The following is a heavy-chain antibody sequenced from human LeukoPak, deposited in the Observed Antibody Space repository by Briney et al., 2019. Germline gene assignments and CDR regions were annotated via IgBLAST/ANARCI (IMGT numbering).Heavy chain of an antibody. CDR3: ARIGYYYDSSGYYSVHFDY. Sequence: GGSLRLSCAASGFTLSRYWMHWVRQAPGKGLVWVSRISSDGSTTTYADSVKGRFTISRDNAKNTLYLQMNSLRAEDTAVYYCARIGYYYDSSGYYSVHFDYWGQGTLVTVSS. J-gene: IGHJ4*02. V-gene: IGHV3-74*01. CDR2: ISSDGSTT. CDR1: GFTLSRYW. D-gene: IGHD3-22*01.